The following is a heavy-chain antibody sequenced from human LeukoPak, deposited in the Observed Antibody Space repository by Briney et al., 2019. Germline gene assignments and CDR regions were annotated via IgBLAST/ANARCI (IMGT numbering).Heavy chain of an antibody. D-gene: IGHD3-10*01. V-gene: IGHV3-13*01. CDR2: ICTEGDT. Sequence: GGSLRLSCAASGFTFNNYDMHWVRQAPGKGLEGVGAICTEGDTYYPDSVTGRFTISRENGKNSLFLKMNSLRAEDTAVYYCAKDHYVSVRYDAFDIWGQGTIVTVSS. CDR1: GFTFNNYD. CDR3: AKDHYVSVRYDAFDI. J-gene: IGHJ3*02.